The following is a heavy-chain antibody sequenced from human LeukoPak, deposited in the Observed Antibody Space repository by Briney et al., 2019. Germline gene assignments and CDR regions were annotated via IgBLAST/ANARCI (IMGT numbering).Heavy chain of an antibody. Sequence: SETLSLTCAVYGGSFSGYYWSWIRQPPGKGLEWIGEINHSGSTNYNPSLKSRVTISVDTSKNQFSLKLSSVTAADTAVYYCARHVSSSSGFDYWGQGTLVTVSS. J-gene: IGHJ4*02. V-gene: IGHV4-34*01. CDR1: GGSFSGYY. D-gene: IGHD6-6*01. CDR2: INHSGST. CDR3: ARHVSSSSGFDY.